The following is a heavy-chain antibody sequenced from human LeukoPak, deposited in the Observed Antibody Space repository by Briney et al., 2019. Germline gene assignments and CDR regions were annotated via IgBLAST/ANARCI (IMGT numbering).Heavy chain of an antibody. D-gene: IGHD5-12*01. Sequence: SETLSLTCAVYGGSFSGYYWSWIRQPPGKGLEWIGEINHSGSTNYNPSLKSRVTISVDTSKNQFSLKLSSVTAADTAVYYCARKGDYSGYDLGYWGQGTLVTVSS. J-gene: IGHJ4*02. V-gene: IGHV4-34*01. CDR1: GGSFSGYY. CDR2: INHSGST. CDR3: ARKGDYSGYDLGY.